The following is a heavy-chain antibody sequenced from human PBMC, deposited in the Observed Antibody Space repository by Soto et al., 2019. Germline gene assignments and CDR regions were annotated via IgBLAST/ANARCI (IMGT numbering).Heavy chain of an antibody. CDR1: GFTFSNCA. CDR2: MSGSGAST. V-gene: IGHV3-23*01. D-gene: IGHD2-2*01. J-gene: IGHJ4*02. CDR3: AKGSADSRPYYFDY. Sequence: GGSLRLSCAASGFTFSNCAMSWVRQAPGKGLEWVSVMSGSGASTYYADSVKGRFTISRDNPKKTLYLQMNSLSAEDTAVYYCAKGSADSRPYYFDYWGQGILVTVSS.